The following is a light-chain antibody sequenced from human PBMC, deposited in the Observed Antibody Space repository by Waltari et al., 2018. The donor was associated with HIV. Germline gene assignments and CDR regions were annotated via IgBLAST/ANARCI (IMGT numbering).Light chain of an antibody. CDR2: AVN. CDR3: TSYAGINPVA. V-gene: IGLV2-8*01. CDR1: SSDVGRYDY. J-gene: IGLJ2*01. Sequence: QSALPQPPSAHGSPGQSVTISRTGTSSDVGRYDYVSWYQPHPGKAPKLLIYAVNKRPSGVPDRFSGSKSGNTASLTVSGLQAEDEAEYSCTSYAGINPVAFGGGTKLTVL.